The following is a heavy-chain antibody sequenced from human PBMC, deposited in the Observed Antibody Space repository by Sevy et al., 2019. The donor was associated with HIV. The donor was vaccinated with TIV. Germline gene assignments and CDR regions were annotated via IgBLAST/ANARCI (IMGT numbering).Heavy chain of an antibody. CDR1: GFTFSSYA. CDR2: TGYDGSKT. Sequence: GGSLRLSCAASGFTFSSYAMHWVRQAPGKALEWVAVTGYDGSKTNYADSVKGRFTVSRDNSKSTLYLQMNSLRREDTAVYYCVREGTAVTARAFEYWGQGTLVTVSS. CDR3: VREGTAVTARAFEY. V-gene: IGHV3-30*04. D-gene: IGHD4-17*01. J-gene: IGHJ4*02.